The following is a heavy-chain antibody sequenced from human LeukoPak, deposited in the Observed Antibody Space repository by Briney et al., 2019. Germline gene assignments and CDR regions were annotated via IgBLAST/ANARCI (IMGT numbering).Heavy chain of an antibody. D-gene: IGHD2-2*01. Sequence: GGSLRLSCAASGFTFSSYWMNWVRQAPGKGLVWVSRNNSDGSSTTYADSVKGRFTISRDNAKNTLYLQLNSLRAEDTAVYYCARGRYCSSTSCYWIDYWGQGTLVTVSS. CDR2: NNSDGSST. CDR1: GFTFSSYW. V-gene: IGHV3-74*01. J-gene: IGHJ4*02. CDR3: ARGRYCSSTSCYWIDY.